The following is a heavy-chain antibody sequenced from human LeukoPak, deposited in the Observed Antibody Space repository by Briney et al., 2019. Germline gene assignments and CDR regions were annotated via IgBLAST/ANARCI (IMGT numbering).Heavy chain of an antibody. CDR1: GFSFSNAW. D-gene: IGHD3-22*01. CDR2: ITSRADGGIR. Sequence: GGSLRLSCTASGFSFSNAWVSWVRQAPGRGLEWVGRITSRADGGIRDYAAPVKGRFTISRDDSKNTLYLQMNSLKTEDTAVYYCTTPERYYYDTSDFYGSPYWGQGTLVTVSS. J-gene: IGHJ4*02. CDR3: TTPERYYYDTSDFYGSPY. V-gene: IGHV3-15*01.